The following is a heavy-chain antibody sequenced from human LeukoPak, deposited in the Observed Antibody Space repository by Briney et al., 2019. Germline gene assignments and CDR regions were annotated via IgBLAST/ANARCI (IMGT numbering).Heavy chain of an antibody. CDR1: GFTFSSYA. CDR2: ISGSGGST. D-gene: IGHD2-15*01. J-gene: IGHJ3*02. CDR3: ARPVVAATTPDTFDI. Sequence: GGSLRLSCAASGFTFSSYAMSWVRQAPGKGLEWVSAISGSGGSTYYADSVKGRFTIPRDNSKNTLYLQMNSLRAEDTAVYYCARPVVAATTPDTFDIWGQGTMVTVSS. V-gene: IGHV3-23*01.